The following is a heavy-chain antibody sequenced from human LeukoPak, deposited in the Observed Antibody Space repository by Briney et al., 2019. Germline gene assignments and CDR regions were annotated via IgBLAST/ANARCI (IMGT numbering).Heavy chain of an antibody. V-gene: IGHV4-34*01. Sequence: SETLSLTCAVYGGSFSGYYWSWIRQPPGKGLEWIGEINHSGSTNYNPSLKSRVTISVDTSKNQFSLKLSSVTAADTAVYYCARCYQLLHYYYYGMDVWGQGTTVTVSS. CDR2: INHSGST. J-gene: IGHJ6*02. CDR3: ARCYQLLHYYYYGMDV. CDR1: GGSFSGYY. D-gene: IGHD2-2*01.